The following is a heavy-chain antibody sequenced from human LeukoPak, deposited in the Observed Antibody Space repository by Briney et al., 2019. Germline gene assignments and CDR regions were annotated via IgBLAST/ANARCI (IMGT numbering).Heavy chain of an antibody. Sequence: SETLSLTCTVSGGSISSSSNYWGWIRQPPGKGLEWIGSIYYSGSTNYNPSLKSRVTISVDTSKNQFTLKLSSVTAADTAVYYCARGRGGSGTPYYYGMDVWGQGTTVTVSS. CDR1: GGSISSSSNY. CDR2: IYYSGST. J-gene: IGHJ6*02. CDR3: ARGRGGSGTPYYYGMDV. D-gene: IGHD3-10*01. V-gene: IGHV4-39*06.